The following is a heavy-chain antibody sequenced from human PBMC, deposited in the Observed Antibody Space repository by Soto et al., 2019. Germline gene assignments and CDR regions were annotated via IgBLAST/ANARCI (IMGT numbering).Heavy chain of an antibody. CDR3: VRPLPSGRNYGMDV. Sequence: PGWSLRLSCTSSVLSVMNNYMSWVRQAPGMGLEWVSVIYNDGTTYYADSVKGRFTISRDTSKNTLSLQMDSLRAEDTAVYYCVRPLPSGRNYGMDVWGQGTTVTVSS. V-gene: IGHV3-53*01. J-gene: IGHJ6*02. CDR2: IYNDGTT. CDR1: VLSVMNNY. D-gene: IGHD3-10*01.